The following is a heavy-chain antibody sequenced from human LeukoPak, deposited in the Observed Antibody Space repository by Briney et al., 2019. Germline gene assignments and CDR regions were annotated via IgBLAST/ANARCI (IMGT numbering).Heavy chain of an antibody. D-gene: IGHD2-15*01. V-gene: IGHV4-31*03. CDR1: GGSISSGGYY. Sequence: SETLSLTCTVSGGSISSGGYYWSWIRQHPGKGREWNGYIYYSGSTYYNPSLKSRVNISVDTSKNQFSLKLSSVTAADTAVYYCARDSSGGSMGRAFDIWGQGTMVTVSS. CDR2: IYYSGST. J-gene: IGHJ3*02. CDR3: ARDSSGGSMGRAFDI.